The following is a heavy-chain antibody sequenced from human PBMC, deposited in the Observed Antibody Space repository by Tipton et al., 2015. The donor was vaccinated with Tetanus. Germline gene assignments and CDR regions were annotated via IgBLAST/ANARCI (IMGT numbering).Heavy chain of an antibody. CDR1: GFPFSRYW. D-gene: IGHD1-14*01. Sequence: SLRLSCVASGFPFSRYWTTWVRQAPGKGLEWVSTISGSGSSTYYADSVKGRFTISRDNSKNTLFLQMNSPRAEDTAVYYCARAPYRNQNQVWYFDYWGQGTLVTVSS. CDR3: ARAPYRNQNQVWYFDY. J-gene: IGHJ4*02. CDR2: ISGSGSST. V-gene: IGHV3-23*01.